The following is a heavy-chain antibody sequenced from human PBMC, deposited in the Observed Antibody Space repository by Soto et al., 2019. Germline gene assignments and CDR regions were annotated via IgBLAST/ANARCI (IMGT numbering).Heavy chain of an antibody. Sequence: SETLSLTCSVSGGSINSYWWSWIRQPAGKGLEWIGRVYSSGTTDYNPSLNSRATPSVETSKNQFSLKLSSVTAADTAVYYCARDIGSYAYGEGYWGQGIQVTVSS. CDR3: ARDIGSYAYGEGY. V-gene: IGHV4-4*07. J-gene: IGHJ4*02. CDR1: GGSINSYW. D-gene: IGHD3-10*01. CDR2: VYSSGTT.